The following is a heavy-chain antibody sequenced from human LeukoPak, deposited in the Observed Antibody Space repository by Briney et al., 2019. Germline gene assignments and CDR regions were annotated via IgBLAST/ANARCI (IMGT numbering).Heavy chain of an antibody. D-gene: IGHD2-2*01. J-gene: IGHJ6*03. CDR3: ATSKDIVVVPAANPYYYYYMDV. Sequence: GASVKVSCKASGGTFSSYAISWVRQAPGQGLEWMGGIIPIFGTANYAQKFQGRVTITADESTSTAYMELSSLRSEDTAVYYCATSKDIVVVPAANPYYYYYMDVWGKGTTVTISS. CDR2: IIPIFGTA. CDR1: GGTFSSYA. V-gene: IGHV1-69*01.